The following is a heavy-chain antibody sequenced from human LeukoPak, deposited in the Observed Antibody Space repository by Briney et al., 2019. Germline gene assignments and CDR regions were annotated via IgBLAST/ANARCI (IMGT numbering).Heavy chain of an antibody. Sequence: GGSLRLSCAASGFTSSHYWTSWVRQAPGKGLEWVANMKQDGSEKYYVDSVKGRFTISRDNAKNSLYLQMNSLRAEDTAIYYCAKPSIRGEDYFDYWGQGTLVTVSS. CDR2: MKQDGSEK. CDR3: AKPSIRGEDYFDY. V-gene: IGHV3-7*01. D-gene: IGHD7-27*01. CDR1: GFTSSHYW. J-gene: IGHJ4*02.